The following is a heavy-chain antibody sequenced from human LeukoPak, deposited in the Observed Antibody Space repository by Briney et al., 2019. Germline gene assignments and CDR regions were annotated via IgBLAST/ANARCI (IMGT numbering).Heavy chain of an antibody. CDR2: VNPSGGST. V-gene: IGHV1-46*01. Sequence: AAVNVSCKSSGYTFTNYYMHLVRQAPGQGLEWMGTVNPSGGSTSYSQKFQGRVTMTRDTSTNTVYMDLRSLRSEDTAVYYCARVARCTSCFDVDYWGQGTLVTVSS. CDR3: ARVARCTSCFDVDY. J-gene: IGHJ4*02. CDR1: GYTFTNYY. D-gene: IGHD2-2*01.